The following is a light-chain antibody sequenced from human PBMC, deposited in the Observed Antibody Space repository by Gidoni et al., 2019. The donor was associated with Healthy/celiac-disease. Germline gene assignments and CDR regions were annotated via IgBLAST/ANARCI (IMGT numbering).Light chain of an antibody. CDR1: QDISNY. CDR3: QHLFT. V-gene: IGKV1-33*01. J-gene: IGKJ3*01. CDR2: DAS. Sequence: DIQMTQSPSSLSASVGDRVTITCQASQDISNYLIWYQQKPGKAPKLLIYDASNLETGVPSRFSGSGSGTDFTFTISSLQPEDIATYYGQHLFTFGPGTKVDIK.